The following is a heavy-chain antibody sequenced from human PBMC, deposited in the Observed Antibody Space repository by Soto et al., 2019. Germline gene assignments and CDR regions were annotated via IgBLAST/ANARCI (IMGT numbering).Heavy chain of an antibody. J-gene: IGHJ5*02. CDR1: GASISGFY. D-gene: IGHD1-1*01. CDR3: VRDGTKTLRDWFDP. Sequence: LSLACTVSGASISGFYWSWIRKSAGKGLEWIGRIYATGTTDYNPSLKSRVMMSVDTSKKQFSLKLRSVTAADTAVYYCVRDGTKTLRDWFDPWGQGISATVSS. V-gene: IGHV4-4*07. CDR2: IYATGTT.